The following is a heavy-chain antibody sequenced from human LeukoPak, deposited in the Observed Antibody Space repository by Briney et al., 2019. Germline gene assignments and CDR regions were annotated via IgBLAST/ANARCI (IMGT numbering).Heavy chain of an antibody. Sequence: GGSLRLSCAASGFTFSDYYMSWIRQTPGKGLEWVSYISLSGSAMFYGDSVKGRFTISRDNAKKSLFLQMNSLRAEDTAVYYCARGALLWFGELFVYFDYWGQGTLVTVSS. V-gene: IGHV3-11*04. D-gene: IGHD3-10*01. CDR3: ARGALLWFGELFVYFDY. CDR2: ISLSGSAM. CDR1: GFTFSDYY. J-gene: IGHJ4*02.